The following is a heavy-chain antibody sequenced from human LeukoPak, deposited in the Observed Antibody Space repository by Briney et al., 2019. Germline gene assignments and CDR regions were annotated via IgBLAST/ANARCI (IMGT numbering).Heavy chain of an antibody. CDR3: ATQQGGNPAY. V-gene: IGHV3-74*01. CDR1: GLTFSSHW. CDR2: ITNDGSST. Sequence: GGSLRLSCAASGLTFSSHWMHWVRQAPGKGLVWVSRITNDGSSTTYADSVKGRFTISRDNAKNMLYVQVNSLRAEDTAVNYCATQQGGNPAYWGQGTLVTVSS. D-gene: IGHD1-14*01. J-gene: IGHJ4*02.